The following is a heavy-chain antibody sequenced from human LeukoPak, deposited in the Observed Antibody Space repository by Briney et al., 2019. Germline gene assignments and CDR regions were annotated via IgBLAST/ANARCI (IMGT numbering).Heavy chain of an antibody. V-gene: IGHV3-33*01. CDR2: IWYDGSNK. J-gene: IGHJ4*02. D-gene: IGHD6-13*01. CDR3: ARDLVAAGYDY. Sequence: PGGSLRLSCAASGFTFSSYGMHWVRQAPGKGLDWVAVIWYDGSNKYYADSVKGRFTISRDNSKNTLYLQMNSLRAEDTAVYYCARDLVAAGYDYWGQGTLVTVSS. CDR1: GFTFSSYG.